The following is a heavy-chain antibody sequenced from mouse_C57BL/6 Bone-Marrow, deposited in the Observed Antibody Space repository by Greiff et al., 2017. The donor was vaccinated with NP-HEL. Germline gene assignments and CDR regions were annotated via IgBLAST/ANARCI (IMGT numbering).Heavy chain of an antibody. CDR3: ARSMYYDYADDPFYAMDY. D-gene: IGHD2-4*01. J-gene: IGHJ4*01. CDR1: GFTFTDYY. CDR2: IRNKANGYTT. V-gene: IGHV7-3*01. Sequence: EVKLVESGGGLVQPGGSLSLSCAASGFTFTDYYMSWVRQPPGKALEWLGFIRNKANGYTTEYSASVKGRFTISRDNSQSILYLQMNALRAEDSATYYCARSMYYDYADDPFYAMDYWGQGTSVTVSS.